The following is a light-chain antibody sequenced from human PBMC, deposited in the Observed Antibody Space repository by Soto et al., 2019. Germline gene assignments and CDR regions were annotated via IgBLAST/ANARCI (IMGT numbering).Light chain of an antibody. CDR1: SSDLGAYKY. J-gene: IGLJ1*01. CDR2: EVS. V-gene: IGLV2-14*03. Sequence: ALTQPASVSGSPGQSITISCAGTSSDLGAYKYVSWYQQHPDKAPKLILYEVSRRPSGVSNRFSGSKSGNTASLTISGLLAEDEADYSCSSYTNTGTLVFGTGTKVTVL. CDR3: SSYTNTGTLV.